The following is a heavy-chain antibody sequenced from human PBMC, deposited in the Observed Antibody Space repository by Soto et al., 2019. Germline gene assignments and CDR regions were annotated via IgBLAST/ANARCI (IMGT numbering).Heavy chain of an antibody. J-gene: IGHJ4*02. CDR1: GGTFSSYA. CDR2: IIPIFGTA. CDR3: ARDVSPPKAAAGTFDY. V-gene: IGHV1-69*01. Sequence: QVQLVQSGAEVKKPGSSVKVSCKASGGTFSSYAISWVRQAPGQGLEWMGGIIPIFGTANYAQKFQGRVTITADESTSSAYMGLSSLRSEDTAVYYCARDVSPPKAAAGTFDYWGQGTLVTVSS. D-gene: IGHD6-13*01.